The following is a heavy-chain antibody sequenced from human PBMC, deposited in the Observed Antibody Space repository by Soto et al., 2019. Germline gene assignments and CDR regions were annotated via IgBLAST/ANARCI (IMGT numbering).Heavy chain of an antibody. Sequence: RLSCAASGFTFDDYAMHWVRQAPGKGLEWVSGISWNSGSIGYADSAKGRFTISRDNAKNSLYLQMNSLRAEDTALYYCAKDISSSWSNFDYWGQGTLVTVSS. CDR3: AKDISSSWSNFDY. D-gene: IGHD6-13*01. CDR1: GFTFDDYA. V-gene: IGHV3-9*01. J-gene: IGHJ4*02. CDR2: ISWNSGSI.